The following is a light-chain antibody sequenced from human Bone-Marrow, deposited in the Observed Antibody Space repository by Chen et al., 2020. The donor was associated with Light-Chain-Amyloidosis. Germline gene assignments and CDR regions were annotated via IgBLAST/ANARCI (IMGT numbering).Light chain of an antibody. Sequence: SSELTQPPSVSVSPGQPARITCSGDDLPTKYAYWYQQKPGQAPVLVIHRDTERPSGISERFSGSSSGTTATLTISVVQAEDEADYHCQSADSSGTYEVIFGGGTKLTVL. CDR2: RDT. J-gene: IGLJ2*01. V-gene: IGLV3-25*03. CDR1: DLPTKY. CDR3: QSADSSGTYEVI.